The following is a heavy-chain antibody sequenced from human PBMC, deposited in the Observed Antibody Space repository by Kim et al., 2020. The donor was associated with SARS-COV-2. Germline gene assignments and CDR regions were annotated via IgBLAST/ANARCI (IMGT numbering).Heavy chain of an antibody. J-gene: IGHJ6*02. V-gene: IGHV1-69*13. D-gene: IGHD3-10*01. Sequence: SVKVSCKASGGTFSSYAISWVRQAPGQGLEWMGGIIPIFGTANYAQKFQGRVTITADESTSTAYMELSSLRSEDTAVYYCARGLVDYYGSGYYYYGMDVWGQGTTVTVSS. CDR3: ARGLVDYYGSGYYYYGMDV. CDR1: GGTFSSYA. CDR2: IIPIFGTA.